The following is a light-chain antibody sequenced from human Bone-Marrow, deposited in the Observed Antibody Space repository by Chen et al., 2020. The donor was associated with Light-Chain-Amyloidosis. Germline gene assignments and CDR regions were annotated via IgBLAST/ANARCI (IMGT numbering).Light chain of an antibody. Sequence: SYDLSQPPSSSESPGLSARITWSGDDLPTNYAYWYQQKPGQAPVLVIHRDTERPSGISERFSGSSSGTTATVTISGVQAEDEADYHCQSADSSGTYEVVFGGGTKLTVL. J-gene: IGLJ2*01. V-gene: IGLV3-25*03. CDR2: RDT. CDR3: QSADSSGTYEVV. CDR1: DLPTNY.